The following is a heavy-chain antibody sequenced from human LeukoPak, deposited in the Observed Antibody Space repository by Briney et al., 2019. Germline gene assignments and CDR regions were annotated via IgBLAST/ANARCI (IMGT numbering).Heavy chain of an antibody. Sequence: ASLKVSCQASGYGFTDYYVHWIRQAPGQGLEWMGWINPSSGATIYAQKFQGRVTITSATFTTTAYMAINSLVSDDTTVYYGARGWQINSSGGFVDPWGQGTLVTVSS. CDR2: INPSSGAT. CDR3: ARGWQINSSGGFVDP. CDR1: GYGFTDYY. D-gene: IGHD6-6*01. J-gene: IGHJ5*02. V-gene: IGHV1-2*02.